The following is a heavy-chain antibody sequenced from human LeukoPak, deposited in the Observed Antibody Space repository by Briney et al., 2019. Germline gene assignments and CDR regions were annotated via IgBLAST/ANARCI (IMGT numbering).Heavy chain of an antibody. D-gene: IGHD3-3*01. Sequence: PGGSLRLSCAASGFTFDDYGMSWVRQAPGKGLEWVSGINWNGGSTGYADSVKGRFTISRDNAKNSLYLQMNSLRAEDTALYYCASGLSGYSFFDYWGQGALVTVSS. CDR2: INWNGGST. CDR3: ASGLSGYSFFDY. V-gene: IGHV3-20*04. CDR1: GFTFDDYG. J-gene: IGHJ4*02.